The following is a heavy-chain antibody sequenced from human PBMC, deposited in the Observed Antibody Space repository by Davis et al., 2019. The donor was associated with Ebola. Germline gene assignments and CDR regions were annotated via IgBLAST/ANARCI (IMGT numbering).Heavy chain of an antibody. CDR2: MYSSGRT. J-gene: IGHJ6*04. CDR1: GFTFSSYS. Sequence: GSLRLSCAASGFTFSSYSMNWIRQPPGKGPEWIVSMYSSGRTYYNPSLEGRVAISVDTSKNQFSLRLRSVTAADTAVYYCVRPDYGDAWAYGMDVWGEGTTVIVSS. CDR3: VRPDYGDAWAYGMDV. V-gene: IGHV4-39*01. D-gene: IGHD4-17*01.